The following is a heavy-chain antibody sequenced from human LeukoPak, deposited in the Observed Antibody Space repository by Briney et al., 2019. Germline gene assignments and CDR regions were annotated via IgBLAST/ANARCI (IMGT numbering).Heavy chain of an antibody. CDR2: ISHRGRT. J-gene: IGHJ5*02. D-gene: IGHD3-9*01. Sequence: SETLSLTCAVYGGSLSDYYWSWIRQSPGKGLEWIGEISHRGRTYYNLSLKSRVTISIDTSKNQFSLKLSSVTAADTAVYYCARLTGYSSESWFDPWGQGTLVTVSS. CDR3: ARLTGYSSESWFDP. CDR1: GGSLSDYY. V-gene: IGHV4-34*01.